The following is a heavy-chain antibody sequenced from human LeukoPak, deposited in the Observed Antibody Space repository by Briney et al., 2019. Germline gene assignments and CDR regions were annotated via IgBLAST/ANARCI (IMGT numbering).Heavy chain of an antibody. CDR1: GGTFSSYA. CDR3: ARDRAGGEITMVFRL. D-gene: IGHD3-10*01. V-gene: IGHV1-69*13. J-gene: IGHJ4*02. CDR2: IIPIFGTA. Sequence: SVKVSCKASGGTFSSYAISWVRQAPGQGLEWMGGIIPIFGTANYAQKFQGRVTITADESTSTAYMELSSLRSEDTAVYYCARDRAGGEITMVFRLWGQGTLVTVSS.